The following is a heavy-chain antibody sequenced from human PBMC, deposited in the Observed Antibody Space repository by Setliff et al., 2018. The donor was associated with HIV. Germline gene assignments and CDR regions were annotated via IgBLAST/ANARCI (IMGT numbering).Heavy chain of an antibody. D-gene: IGHD3-10*01. CDR2: IYTSGST. CDR1: GGSIRGHY. Sequence: SETLSLTCTVSGGSIRGHYWSWIRQPPGKGLEWIGHIYTSGSTNYNPSLKSRVTISVDTSKNQFSLKLSSVTAADTAIYYCAKDSRRGDAYNVGVFDFWGQGTMVTVSS. CDR3: AKDSRRGDAYNVGVFDF. J-gene: IGHJ3*01. V-gene: IGHV4-4*08.